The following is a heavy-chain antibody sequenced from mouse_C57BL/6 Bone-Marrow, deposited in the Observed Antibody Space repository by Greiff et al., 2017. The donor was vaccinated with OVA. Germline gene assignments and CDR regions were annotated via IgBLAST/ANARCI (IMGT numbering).Heavy chain of an antibody. J-gene: IGHJ4*01. Sequence: QVQLQQSGAELARPGASVKLSCKASGYTFTSYGISWVKQRTGQGLEWIGEVYPRSGNTYYNEKFKGKATLTADKSSSTAYMELRSLTSEDSAVYFCAREYYGSFYAMDYWGQGTSVTVSS. CDR3: AREYYGSFYAMDY. D-gene: IGHD1-1*01. CDR2: VYPRSGNT. CDR1: GYTFTSYG. V-gene: IGHV1-81*01.